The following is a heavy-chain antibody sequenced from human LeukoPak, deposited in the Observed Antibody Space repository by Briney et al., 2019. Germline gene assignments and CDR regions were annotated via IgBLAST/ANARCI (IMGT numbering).Heavy chain of an antibody. CDR2: IYTSGST. CDR3: ARQKCTSTSCLTKNAFDI. CDR1: GSISGHY. D-gene: IGHD2-2*01. J-gene: IGHJ3*02. Sequence: SETLSLTCTVSGSISGHYWSWIRQPPGKGLEWIGYIYTSGSTNYNPSLKSRVTISVDTSKNQFSLDLSSMTAADTAVYYCARQKCTSTSCLTKNAFDIWGQGTMVTVSS. V-gene: IGHV4-4*09.